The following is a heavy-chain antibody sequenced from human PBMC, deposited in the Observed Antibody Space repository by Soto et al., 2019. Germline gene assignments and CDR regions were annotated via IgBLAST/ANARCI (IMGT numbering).Heavy chain of an antibody. Sequence: GPLRLSCTASPFTFGAYAMSWFRQAPGKALEWVGFIRSKAYGGTTEYAASVKGRFTISRDDSKSIAYLQMNSLKTEDTAVYYCTDCSNTSCYYFAFDIWGQGTMVTV. V-gene: IGHV3-49*03. CDR1: PFTFGAYA. CDR2: IRSKAYGGTT. J-gene: IGHJ3*02. D-gene: IGHD2-2*01. CDR3: TDCSNTSCYYFAFDI.